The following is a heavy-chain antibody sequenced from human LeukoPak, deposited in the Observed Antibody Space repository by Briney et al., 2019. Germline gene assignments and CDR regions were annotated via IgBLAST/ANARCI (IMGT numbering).Heavy chain of an antibody. CDR3: ARVVHYGSGPAVG. CDR1: GYTFTSYD. CDR2: MNPNSGNT. Sequence: ASVKVSCKASGYTFTSYDINWVRQATGQGLEWMGWMNPNSGNTGYAQKFQGRVTITRNTSTSTAYMELSSLRSEDTAVYYCARVVHYGSGPAVGWGQGTLVTVSS. J-gene: IGHJ4*02. V-gene: IGHV1-8*03. D-gene: IGHD3-10*01.